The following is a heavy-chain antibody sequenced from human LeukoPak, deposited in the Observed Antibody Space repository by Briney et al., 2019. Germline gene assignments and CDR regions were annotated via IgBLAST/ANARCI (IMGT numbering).Heavy chain of an antibody. CDR1: GYSFSSHW. Sequence: GESLKISFKGSGYSFSSHWIGWVRQMPGKGLEWMGIIYPGDSDTTYSPSFQGQVTMSADKSISTVYLQVNRLKASDTAMYYCARQTRQCSGGSCYSDLWGQGTLVTVSS. D-gene: IGHD2-15*01. J-gene: IGHJ4*02. CDR2: IYPGDSDT. CDR3: ARQTRQCSGGSCYSDL. V-gene: IGHV5-51*01.